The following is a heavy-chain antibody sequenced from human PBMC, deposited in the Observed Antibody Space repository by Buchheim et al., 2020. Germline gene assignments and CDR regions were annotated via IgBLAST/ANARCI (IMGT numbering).Heavy chain of an antibody. CDR2: ISGSGGST. CDR1: GFTFSSYA. V-gene: IGHV3-23*01. J-gene: IGHJ5*02. Sequence: EVQLLESGGGLVQPGGSLRLSCAASGFTFSSYAMSWVRHAPGKGLEWVSAISGSGGSTYYADSVKGRFTISRGNSKNTLYLQMNSLRAEDTAVYYCAKEPDYGDYVGSNWFDPWGQGTL. D-gene: IGHD4-17*01. CDR3: AKEPDYGDYVGSNWFDP.